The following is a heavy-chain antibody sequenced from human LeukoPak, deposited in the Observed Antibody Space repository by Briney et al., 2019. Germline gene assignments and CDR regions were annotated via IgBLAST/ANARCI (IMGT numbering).Heavy chain of an antibody. CDR1: GFTFSSYA. CDR3: AGGIAIVGATL. D-gene: IGHD1-26*01. CDR2: ISYDGSNK. J-gene: IGHJ4*02. V-gene: IGHV3-30-3*01. Sequence: GGSLRLSCAASGFTFSSYAMHWVRQAPGKGLEWVAVISYDGSNKYYADSVKGRFTISRDNSKNTLYLQMNSLRAEDTAVYYCAGGIAIVGATLWGRGTLVTVSS.